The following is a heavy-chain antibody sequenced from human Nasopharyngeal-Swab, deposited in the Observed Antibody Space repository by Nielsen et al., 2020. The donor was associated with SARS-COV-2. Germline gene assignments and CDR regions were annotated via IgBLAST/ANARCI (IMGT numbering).Heavy chain of an antibody. CDR1: GGTFNDYS. J-gene: IGHJ4*02. Sequence: SVKVSCKASGGTFNDYSVSWVRQAPGQGLEWMGGTIPVFATVIYAEKFQGRVTISADESTNTAYMELSSLRYEDTAVYFCAREGRPQILFYWGQGTLVTVSS. D-gene: IGHD3-3*01. CDR2: TIPVFATV. V-gene: IGHV1-69*13. CDR3: AREGRPQILFY.